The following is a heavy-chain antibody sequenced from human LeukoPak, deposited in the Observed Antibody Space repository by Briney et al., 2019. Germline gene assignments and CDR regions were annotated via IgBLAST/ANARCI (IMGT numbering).Heavy chain of an antibody. D-gene: IGHD2-15*01. Sequence: ASVKVSCKASGYTFTGYYMHWVRQAPGQGLEWMGWINPNSGGTNYAQKFQGRVTMTRDTSISTAYMELSRLRSDDTAVYYCARDNCSGGSCWGYFDYWGQGTLVTVSS. J-gene: IGHJ4*02. CDR3: ARDNCSGGSCWGYFDY. CDR1: GYTFTGYY. CDR2: INPNSGGT. V-gene: IGHV1-2*02.